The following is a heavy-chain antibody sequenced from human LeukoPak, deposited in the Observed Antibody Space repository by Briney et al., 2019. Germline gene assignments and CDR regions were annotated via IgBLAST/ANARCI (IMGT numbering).Heavy chain of an antibody. CDR3: ASLRDCTSGSCYSRLDY. CDR2: ISGSSNYI. D-gene: IGHD2-15*01. Sequence: GGSLRLSCAASGFPFGTFSMYWVRQAPGKGLEWVSSISGSSNYIYYADSVKGRFTISRDNAKNSLYLQMNSLGAEDTAVYYCASLRDCTSGSCYSRLDYWGQGSLVTVSS. J-gene: IGHJ4*02. V-gene: IGHV3-21*06. CDR1: GFPFGTFS.